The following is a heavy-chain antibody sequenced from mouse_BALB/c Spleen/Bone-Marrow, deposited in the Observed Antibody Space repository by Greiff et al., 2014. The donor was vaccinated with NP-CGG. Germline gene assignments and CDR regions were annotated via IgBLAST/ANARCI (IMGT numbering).Heavy chain of an antibody. Sequence: QVQLQQSGPEVVKPGALVKISCKASGYTFTSYDINWVKQRPGQGLEWIGWIYPGXGXXKXXXXXXXXXTLTADKSSSTAYMQLSSLTSENSAVYFCARWVYNISPYPLDYWGQGTSVTVSS. J-gene: IGHJ4*01. CDR3: ARWVYNISPYPLDY. V-gene: IGHV1S56*01. CDR1: GYTFTSYD. D-gene: IGHD1-1*01. CDR2: IYPGXGXX.